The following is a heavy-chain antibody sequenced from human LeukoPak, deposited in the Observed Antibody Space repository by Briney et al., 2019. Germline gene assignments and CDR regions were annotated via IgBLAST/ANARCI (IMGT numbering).Heavy chain of an antibody. CDR3: ARAAYSSTWYSRYFDL. CDR2: ISVSGNT. J-gene: IGHJ2*01. Sequence: PGGSLRLSCAASGFTLSSYAMSWVRQGPGKGLEWVSAISVSGNTYHADSVKGRFTISRENAKNSLYLQMNSLRAGDTAVYYCARAAYSSTWYSRYFDLWGRGTLVTVSS. V-gene: IGHV3-13*01. D-gene: IGHD6-13*01. CDR1: GFTLSSYA.